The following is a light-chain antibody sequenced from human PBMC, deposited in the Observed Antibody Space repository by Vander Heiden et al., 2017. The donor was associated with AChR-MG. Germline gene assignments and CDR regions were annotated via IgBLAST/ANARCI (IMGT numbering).Light chain of an antibody. CDR2: EVS. CDR3: MQSIQLHPT. Sequence: DHVMNQTPLPLSVPPGQPASISCKSSQSLLHSDGRNYLYWYLQKPGQSPQLLINEVSNRFSGVPDRFSGSGSGTDFTLKISRVEAEDVGVYYCMQSIQLHPTFGGGTKVEIK. CDR1: QSLLHSDGRNY. V-gene: IGKV2D-29*02. J-gene: IGKJ4*01.